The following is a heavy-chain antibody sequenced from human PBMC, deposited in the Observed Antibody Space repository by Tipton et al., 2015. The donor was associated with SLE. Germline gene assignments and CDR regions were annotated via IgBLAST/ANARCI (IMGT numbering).Heavy chain of an antibody. V-gene: IGHV4-61*09. CDR1: GGSISSDGSY. D-gene: IGHD3-22*01. J-gene: IGHJ4*01. CDR3: ARVEGGTPYYYDSAGFDS. Sequence: TLSLTCTVSGGSISSDGSYWSWVRQPAGKGLQWIGHIDKSGRSYYNPSLKSRVTISRDTSQNQFSLTLTSVTAADTAVYYCARVEGGTPYYYDSAGFDSWGHGTLVTVSS. CDR2: IDKSGRS.